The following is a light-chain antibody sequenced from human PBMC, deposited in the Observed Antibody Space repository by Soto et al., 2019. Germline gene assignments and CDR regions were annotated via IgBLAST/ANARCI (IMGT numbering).Light chain of an antibody. J-gene: IGKJ1*01. CDR3: QQYGSSPLT. V-gene: IGKV3-20*01. CDR2: GAS. Sequence: EIVLTQSPGTLSLSPGERATLSCRASQSVSSSYLAWYQQKPGQAPRLLIYGASSRATGIPDRFSGSGSGTDFTLTSSRLEPEDFAVYYCQQYGSSPLTFGQGTNVDIK. CDR1: QSVSSSY.